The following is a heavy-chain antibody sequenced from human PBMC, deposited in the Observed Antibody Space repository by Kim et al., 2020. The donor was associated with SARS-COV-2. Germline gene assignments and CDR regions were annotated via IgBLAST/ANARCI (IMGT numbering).Heavy chain of an antibody. CDR2: INPNSGGT. CDR1: GYTFTGYY. V-gene: IGHV1-2*04. Sequence: ASVKVSCKASGYTFTGYYMHWMRQAPGQGLEWMGWINPNSGGTNYAQKFQGWVTMTRDTSISTAYMELSRLRSDDTAVYYCARDRALLWFGEPSYGMDVWGQGTTVTVSS. CDR3: ARDRALLWFGEPSYGMDV. J-gene: IGHJ6*02. D-gene: IGHD3-10*01.